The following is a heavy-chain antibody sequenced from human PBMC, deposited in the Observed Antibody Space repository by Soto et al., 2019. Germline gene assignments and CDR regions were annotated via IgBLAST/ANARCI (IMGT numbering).Heavy chain of an antibody. CDR2: MNPNSGNT. V-gene: IGHV1-8*01. CDR3: ARSIAARRGGISYYYYGMDV. CDR1: GYTFTSYA. J-gene: IGHJ6*02. Sequence: ASVKDSCKASGYTFTSYAINWVRQATGQGLEWMGWMNPNSGNTGYAQKFQGRVTMTRNTSISTAYMELSSLRSEDTAVYYCARSIAARRGGISYYYYGMDVWGQGTTVTVSS. D-gene: IGHD6-6*01.